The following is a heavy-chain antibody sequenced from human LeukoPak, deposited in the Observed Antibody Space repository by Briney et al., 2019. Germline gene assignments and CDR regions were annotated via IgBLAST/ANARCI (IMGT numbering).Heavy chain of an antibody. CDR1: GFTFSSYA. CDR3: ANDRGDYDY. V-gene: IGHV3-23*01. D-gene: IGHD4-17*01. J-gene: IGHJ4*02. CDR2: ISGSGGST. Sequence: GGSLRLSCAASGFTFSSYAMSWVRQAPGKGLEWVSAISGSGGSTYYADSVKGRFTISRDNSKNTLCLQMDSLRAEDTAVYYCANDRGDYDYWGQGTLVTVSS.